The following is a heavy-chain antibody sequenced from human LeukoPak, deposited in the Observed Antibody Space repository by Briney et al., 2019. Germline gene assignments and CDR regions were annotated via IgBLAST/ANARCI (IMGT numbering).Heavy chain of an antibody. CDR2: ISGSGGST. CDR3: AKEGRSGWSSFDY. D-gene: IGHD6-19*01. Sequence: TGGSLRLSCAASGFTFSSYAMSWVRQAPGKGLEWVSVISGSGGSTYYADSVKGRFTISGDNSKDTLYLQVNGLRAEDTAVYYCAKEGRSGWSSFDYWGQGTLVTVSS. J-gene: IGHJ4*02. V-gene: IGHV3-23*01. CDR1: GFTFSSYA.